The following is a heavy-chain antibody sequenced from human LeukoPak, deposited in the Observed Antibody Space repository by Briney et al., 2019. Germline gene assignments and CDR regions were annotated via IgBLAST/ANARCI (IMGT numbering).Heavy chain of an antibody. J-gene: IGHJ4*02. CDR2: IWSDGSNK. D-gene: IGHD4-11*01. V-gene: IGHV3-33*06. Sequence: GGSLRLSCAASGFTFSHYGMHWIRQAPGRGLEWVAVIWSDGSNKFYADSVKGRFTISRDNSQNTVDLHMNILRAEDTAVYYCAKDAQRGFDYSNSLEYWGQGTLVTVSS. CDR3: AKDAQRGFDYSNSLEY. CDR1: GFTFSHYG.